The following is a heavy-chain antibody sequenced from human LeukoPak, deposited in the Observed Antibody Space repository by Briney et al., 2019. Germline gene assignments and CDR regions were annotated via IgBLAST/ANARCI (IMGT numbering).Heavy chain of an antibody. J-gene: IGHJ4*02. V-gene: IGHV3-23*01. CDR3: AKDPSNSSGWYDY. D-gene: IGHD6-19*01. CDR2: ISGSGGST. Sequence: GESLRLSCAASGFTFSSYAMSWVRQAPGKGLEWVSAISGSGGSTYYADSVKGRFTISRDNSKNTLYLQMNSLRAEDTAVYYCAKDPSNSSGWYDYWGQGTLVTVSS. CDR1: GFTFSSYA.